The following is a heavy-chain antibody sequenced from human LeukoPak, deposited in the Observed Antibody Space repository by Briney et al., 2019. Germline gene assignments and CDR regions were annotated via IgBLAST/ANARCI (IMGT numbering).Heavy chain of an antibody. V-gene: IGHV3-7*05. J-gene: IGHJ4*01. D-gene: IGHD1-1*01. CDR3: ASQKNGASDY. CDR1: GFTFSNYW. CDR2: IKQHGSEK. Sequence: GGSLRLSCAASGFTFSNYWMSWVRQAPGKGLEWLTNIKQHGSEKYYVDSVKGRFTISRDNAKNSLYLQMNSLRAEDTAVYYCASQKNGASDYWGQGTLVTVSS.